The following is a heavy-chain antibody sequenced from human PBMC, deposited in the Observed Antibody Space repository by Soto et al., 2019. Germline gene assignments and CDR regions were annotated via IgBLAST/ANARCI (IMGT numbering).Heavy chain of an antibody. CDR1: GYTFTGYY. D-gene: IGHD1-7*01. CDR2: INPNSGGT. V-gene: IGHV1-2*04. J-gene: IGHJ6*02. CDR3: ARVGVGTGTQVRYGMDV. Sequence: ASVKVSCKASGYTFTGYYMHWVRQAPGQGLEWMGWINPNSGGTNYAQKFQGWVTMTRDTSISTAYMELSRLRSDDTAVYYCARVGVGTGTQVRYGMDVWGQGTTVTVSS.